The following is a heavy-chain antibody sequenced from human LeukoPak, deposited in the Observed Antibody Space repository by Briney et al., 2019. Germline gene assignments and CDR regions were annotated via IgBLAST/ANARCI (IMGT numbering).Heavy chain of an antibody. Sequence: SETLSLTCAVSGGSISSGGYSWSWIRQPPGKGLEWIGYIYHSGSTYYNPSLKSRVTISVDRSKNQFSLKLSSVTAADTAVYYCARGLDAYCGGDCSMLGYWGQGTLVTVSS. J-gene: IGHJ4*02. CDR3: ARGLDAYCGGDCSMLGY. D-gene: IGHD2-21*02. CDR1: GGSISSGGYS. V-gene: IGHV4-30-2*01. CDR2: IYHSGST.